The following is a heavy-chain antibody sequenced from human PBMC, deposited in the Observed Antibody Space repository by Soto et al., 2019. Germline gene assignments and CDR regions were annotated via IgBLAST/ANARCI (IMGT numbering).Heavy chain of an antibody. J-gene: IGHJ3*01. Sequence: QVQLQESGPGLVKPSETLSLTCTVSGGSISSYYWSWIRQPPGKGLEWIGYIYYSGSTNYNPSLKSRVTISVDTSKNQFSLKLSSVTAADTAVYYCARRDSGYDSLDAFDLWGQGTMVTVSS. V-gene: IGHV4-59*08. CDR3: ARRDSGYDSLDAFDL. CDR1: GGSISSYY. D-gene: IGHD5-12*01. CDR2: IYYSGST.